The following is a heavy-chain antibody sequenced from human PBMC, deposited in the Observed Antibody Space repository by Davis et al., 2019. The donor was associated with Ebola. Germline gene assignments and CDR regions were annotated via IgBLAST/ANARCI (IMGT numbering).Heavy chain of an antibody. CDR2: IYYSGST. CDR1: GGSISTYY. Sequence: MPSETLSLTCAVSGGSISTYYWSWIRQPPGKGLEWIGYIYYSGSTNYNPSLKSRVTISVDTSKNQFSLKLSSVTAADTAVYYCARTSQYYDFWSGYYRTVGDGMDVWGQGTTVTVSS. V-gene: IGHV4-59*08. D-gene: IGHD3-3*01. J-gene: IGHJ6*02. CDR3: ARTSQYYDFWSGYYRTVGDGMDV.